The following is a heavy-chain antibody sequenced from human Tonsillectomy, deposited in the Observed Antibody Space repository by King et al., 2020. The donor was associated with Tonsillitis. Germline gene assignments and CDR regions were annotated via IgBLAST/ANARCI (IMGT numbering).Heavy chain of an antibody. Sequence: VQLVESGGSLVQPGGSLRLSCEASGFTFSNYAMNWVRQAPGKGLEWVSGISNSGGSTYYADSVKGRFTISRDNSKNTLFLQMNSLRAEDTAVYSCAKAASRITISSLCYFDQWGHGALVTVSS. CDR3: AKAASRITISSLCYFDQ. J-gene: IGHJ4*01. V-gene: IGHV3-23*04. CDR1: GFTFSNYA. D-gene: IGHD3-3*01. CDR2: ISNSGGST.